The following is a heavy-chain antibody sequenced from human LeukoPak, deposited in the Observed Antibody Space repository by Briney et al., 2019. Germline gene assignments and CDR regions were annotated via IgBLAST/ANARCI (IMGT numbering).Heavy chain of an antibody. CDR2: ISWNSVKI. V-gene: IGHV3-9*01. CDR1: GFTFDDYA. D-gene: IGHD4-23*01. Sequence: PGRSLRLSCAASGFTFDDYAMHWVRQAPGKGLECVSSISWNSVKIGYADSVKGRFTISRDNSKNTLYLQMNSLRAEDTAVYYCARDPWPGTVPLYGGNSGGHFDYWGQGTLVTVSS. J-gene: IGHJ4*02. CDR3: ARDPWPGTVPLYGGNSGGHFDY.